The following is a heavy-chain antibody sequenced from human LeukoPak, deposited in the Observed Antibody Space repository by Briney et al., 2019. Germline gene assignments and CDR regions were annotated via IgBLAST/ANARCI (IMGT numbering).Heavy chain of an antibody. CDR3: AKEGSSGWDFDY. CDR2: ISGSGGST. V-gene: IGHV3-23*01. CDR1: GFTFSSYA. Sequence: GGSLRLSCAASGFTFSSYAMNWVRQAPGKGLEWVSAISGSGGSTYYADSVKGRFTISRDTSRNTFFLQMNSLRVEDTAVYYCAKEGSSGWDFDYWGQGTLVTVSS. D-gene: IGHD6-19*01. J-gene: IGHJ4*02.